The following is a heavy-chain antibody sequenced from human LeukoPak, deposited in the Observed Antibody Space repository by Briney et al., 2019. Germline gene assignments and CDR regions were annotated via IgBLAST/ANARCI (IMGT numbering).Heavy chain of an antibody. D-gene: IGHD3-9*01. Sequence: SETLSLTCTVSGGSISSSSYYWGWIRQPPGKGLEWIGSIYYSGSTYYNPSLKSRVTISVDTSKNQFSLKLSSVTAADTAVYYCAGITYYDILTGYPYDYWGQGTLVTVSS. J-gene: IGHJ4*02. V-gene: IGHV4-39*01. CDR1: GGSISSSSYY. CDR3: AGITYYDILTGYPYDY. CDR2: IYYSGST.